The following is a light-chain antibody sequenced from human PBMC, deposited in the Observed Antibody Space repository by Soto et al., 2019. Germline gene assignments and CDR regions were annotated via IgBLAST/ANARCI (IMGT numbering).Light chain of an antibody. CDR3: SSYAGSNKV. V-gene: IGLV2-8*01. Sequence: QSALTQPPSASGSPGQSVTISCTGTSSDVGGYNYVSWYQQHPGKAPKLMIYEVSKWPSGVPDRFSGSKSGNTASLTVSGLQGEDEADYYCSSYAGSNKVFGGGTKLTVL. CDR1: SSDVGGYNY. CDR2: EVS. J-gene: IGLJ2*01.